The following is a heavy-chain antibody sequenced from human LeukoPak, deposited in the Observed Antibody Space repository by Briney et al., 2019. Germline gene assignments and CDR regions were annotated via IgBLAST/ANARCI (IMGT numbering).Heavy chain of an antibody. V-gene: IGHV3-48*02. CDR1: GFTFSSYS. J-gene: IGHJ4*02. Sequence: GGSLRLSCAASGFTFSSYSMNGFGQAPGKGREWCAHISRSSSTIYYADSVEGRFTISRDNAKKSLYLQMNSLRDEDTAVYYGARDARADYWGQGTLVTVSS. CDR3: ARDARADY. CDR2: ISRSSSTI.